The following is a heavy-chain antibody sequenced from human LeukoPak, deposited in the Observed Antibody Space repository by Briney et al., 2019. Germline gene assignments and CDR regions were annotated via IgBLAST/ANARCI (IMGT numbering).Heavy chain of an antibody. J-gene: IGHJ4*02. Sequence: GGSLRLSCAASGFTVSSNYMSWVRQAPGKGLEWVSVIYSGGTTYYSDSVKGRFTISRDISKNTLYLPMGSLRVEDTAVYYCARMLISSGYYVDSWGQGTLVTVSS. V-gene: IGHV3-53*01. D-gene: IGHD3-22*01. CDR2: IYSGGTT. CDR3: ARMLISSGYYVDS. CDR1: GFTVSSNY.